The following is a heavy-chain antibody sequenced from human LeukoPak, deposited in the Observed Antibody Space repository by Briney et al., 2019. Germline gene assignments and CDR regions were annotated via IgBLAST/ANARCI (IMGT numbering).Heavy chain of an antibody. CDR1: GGSFSDYS. D-gene: IGHD2-2*01. CDR3: ARTAKRVGYCSNASCYRLYYYYMDV. J-gene: IGHJ6*03. CDR2: INHREGT. Sequence: PSETLSLTCAVYGGSFSDYSWSWIRQPPGKGLEWIGEINHREGTNYNPSLKSRVTISIDTSKNQFSLKLTSVTAAETAVYYCARTAKRVGYCSNASCYRLYYYYMDVWGKGTTVTVFS. V-gene: IGHV4-34*01.